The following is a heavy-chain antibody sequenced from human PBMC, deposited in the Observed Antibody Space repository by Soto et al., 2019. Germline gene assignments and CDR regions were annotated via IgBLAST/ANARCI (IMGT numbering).Heavy chain of an antibody. V-gene: IGHV3-23*01. CDR2: ISGSGGST. CDR1: GFTFSSYA. CDR3: AKDHNRYGSGPPGPFDY. J-gene: IGHJ4*02. D-gene: IGHD3-10*01. Sequence: GSLRLSCAASGFTFSSYAMSWVRQAPGKGLEWVSAISGSGGSTYYADSVKGRFTISRDNSKNTLYLQMNSLRAEDTAVYYCAKDHNRYGSGPPGPFDYWGQGTLVTVSS.